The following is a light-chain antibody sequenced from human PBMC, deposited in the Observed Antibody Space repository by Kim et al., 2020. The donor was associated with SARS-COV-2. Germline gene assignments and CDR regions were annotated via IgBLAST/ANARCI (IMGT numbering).Light chain of an antibody. CDR1: NSTTGAGDE. V-gene: IGLV1-40*01. CDR3: QSYDSSLSGWV. J-gene: IGLJ1*01. Sequence: QSGPFPCSRRNSTTGAGDEFHWYQQLPGPAPKLLIYGNSTRPSGVPDRFSGSKSGTSASLAITGLQAEDEADYYCQSYDSSLSGWVFGTGTKVTVL. CDR2: GNS.